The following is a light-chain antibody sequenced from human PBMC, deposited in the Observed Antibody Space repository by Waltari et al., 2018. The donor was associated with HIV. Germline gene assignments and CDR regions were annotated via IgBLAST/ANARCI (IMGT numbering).Light chain of an antibody. CDR1: ACPKKY. J-gene: IGLJ3*02. V-gene: IGLV3-16*01. CDR2: KDK. CDR3: LSADSSGTYWV. Sequence: SYEFTQPPSVSVSHGQMARITSSGDACPKKYVSRYQPKQGQAPVLVIDKDKERPSWIPARFSGSSSGTMVTLTISGVQAEDEADYYCLSADSSGTYWVFGGGTEVTVL.